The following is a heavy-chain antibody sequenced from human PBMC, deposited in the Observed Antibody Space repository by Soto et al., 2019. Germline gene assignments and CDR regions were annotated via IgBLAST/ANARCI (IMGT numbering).Heavy chain of an antibody. V-gene: IGHV1-3*04. Sequence: QVQSVQSGAEVKKPGASVKVSCKTSGYTFTLYTIHWVRQAPGQRLEWMGWINTGNGNTKYSQRFEGRVTMSRDTSASTAYMELSSLTSEDTAVYYCAKLGGGYIFGPYLDYWGQGTLVTVSS. CDR2: INTGNGNT. CDR1: GYTFTLYT. D-gene: IGHD5-18*01. J-gene: IGHJ4*02. CDR3: AKLGGGYIFGPYLDY.